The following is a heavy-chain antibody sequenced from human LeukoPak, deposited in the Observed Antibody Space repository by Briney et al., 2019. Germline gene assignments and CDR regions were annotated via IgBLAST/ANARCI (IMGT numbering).Heavy chain of an antibody. CDR1: GFTFSSYS. J-gene: IGHJ4*02. CDR2: ISSSSSYI. D-gene: IGHD5-12*01. V-gene: IGHV3-21*01. Sequence: PGGSLRLSCAASGFTFSSYSMNWVRQAPGKGLEWVSSISSSSSYIYCADSVKGRFTISRDNAKNSLYLQMNSLRAEDTAVYYCARDSGYGLAFDYWGQGTLVTVSS. CDR3: ARDSGYGLAFDY.